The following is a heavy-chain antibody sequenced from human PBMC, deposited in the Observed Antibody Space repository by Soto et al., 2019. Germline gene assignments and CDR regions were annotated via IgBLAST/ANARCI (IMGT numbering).Heavy chain of an antibody. CDR2: ISYDGSNK. CDR3: AKGITMIVVVIIDYYGIDV. J-gene: IGHJ6*02. V-gene: IGHV3-30*18. Sequence: GGSLRLSCAASGFTFSSYGMHWVRQAPGKGLEWVAVISYDGSNKYYADSVKGRFTIPRDNSKNTLYLQMNSLRAEDTAVYYCAKGITMIVVVIIDYYGIDVWGQGTTVAVYS. D-gene: IGHD3-22*01. CDR1: GFTFSSYG.